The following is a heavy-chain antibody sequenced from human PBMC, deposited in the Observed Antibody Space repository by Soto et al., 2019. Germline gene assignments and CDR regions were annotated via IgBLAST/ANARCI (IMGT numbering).Heavy chain of an antibody. V-gene: IGHV3-21*01. Sequence: EVQLVESGGGLVKPGGSLRLSCAASGFTFSSYSMNWVRQAPGKGLEWVSSISGTSSYIYYADLVKGRFTISRDNAKKSLYLQMNSLGAEDTAVYYCAKVLKYDSNGGRGMGVWGQGTTVTVSS. D-gene: IGHD4-4*01. J-gene: IGHJ6*02. CDR1: GFTFSSYS. CDR2: ISGTSSYI. CDR3: AKVLKYDSNGGRGMGV.